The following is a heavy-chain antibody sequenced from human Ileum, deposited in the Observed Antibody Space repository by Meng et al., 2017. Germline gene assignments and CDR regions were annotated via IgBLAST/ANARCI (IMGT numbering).Heavy chain of an antibody. Sequence: GESLKISCAASGFTFSSYSMNWVRQAPGKGLEWVSSISSSSSYIYYADSVKGRFTISRDNAKNSLYLQMNSLRAEDTAVYYCARAQGSTSYDFWSGFDAFDIWGRGTMVTVSS. D-gene: IGHD3-3*01. CDR1: GFTFSSYS. J-gene: IGHJ3*02. CDR2: ISSSSSYI. CDR3: ARAQGSTSYDFWSGFDAFDI. V-gene: IGHV3-21*01.